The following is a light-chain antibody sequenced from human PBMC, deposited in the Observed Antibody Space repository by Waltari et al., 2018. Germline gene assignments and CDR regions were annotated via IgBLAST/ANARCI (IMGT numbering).Light chain of an antibody. CDR3: QVWDSSSDHPGV. Sequence: SHVLTQPPSVSVAPGQPARITCAGNNHGCKSGHWYQKKPGQAPVLVVYDGGDRPSGIPERFSGSNSGNMATLTISRVEAGDEADYYCQVWDSSSDHPGVFGGGTKLTVL. V-gene: IGLV3-21*02. CDR1: NHGCKS. J-gene: IGLJ2*01. CDR2: DGG.